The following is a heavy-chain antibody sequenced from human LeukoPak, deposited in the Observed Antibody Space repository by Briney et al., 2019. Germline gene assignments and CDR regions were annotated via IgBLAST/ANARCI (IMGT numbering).Heavy chain of an antibody. CDR3: ASAPTYYSGSENY. CDR1: GDTFSTYA. CDR2: IIPTFGTA. Sequence: SVKVSCKASGDTFSTYAITWVRQAPGQGLEWMGAIIPTFGTAEYAQKFQDRVTITADESTSTAYMELSSLRSEDTAVYFCASAPTYYSGSENYWGQGTLVTVSA. J-gene: IGHJ4*02. D-gene: IGHD3-10*01. V-gene: IGHV1-69*01.